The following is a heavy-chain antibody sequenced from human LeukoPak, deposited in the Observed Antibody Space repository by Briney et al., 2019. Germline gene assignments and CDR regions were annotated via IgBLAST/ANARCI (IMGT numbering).Heavy chain of an antibody. D-gene: IGHD3-10*01. CDR3: ARDFSPYYYGSGKPTDY. CDR1: GYTFTGYY. J-gene: IGHJ4*02. CDR2: INPNSGGT. V-gene: IGHV1-2*02. Sequence: ASVKVSCKASGYTFTGYYMHWVRQAPGQGLEWMGWINPNSGGTNYAQKFQGRVTMTRDTSISTAYMELSRLRSDDTAVYYCARDFSPYYYGSGKPTDYWGQGTLVTVSS.